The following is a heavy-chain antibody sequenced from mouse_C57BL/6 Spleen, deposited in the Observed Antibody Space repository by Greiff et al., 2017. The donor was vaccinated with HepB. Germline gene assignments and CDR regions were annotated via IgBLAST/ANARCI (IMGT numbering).Heavy chain of an antibody. CDR2: IYPGDGDT. D-gene: IGHD4-1*01. J-gene: IGHJ2*01. Sequence: QVQLQQSGPELVKPGASVKISCKASGYAFSSSWMNWVKQRPGKGLEWIGRIYPGDGDTNYNGKFKGKATLTADKSSSTAYMQLSSLTSEDSAVYFCARCLTGRSFDYWGQGTTLTVSS. V-gene: IGHV1-82*01. CDR1: GYAFSSSW. CDR3: ARCLTGRSFDY.